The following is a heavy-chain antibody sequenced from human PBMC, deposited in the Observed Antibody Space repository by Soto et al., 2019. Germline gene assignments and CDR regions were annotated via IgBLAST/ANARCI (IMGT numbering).Heavy chain of an antibody. CDR1: GFPFSHYW. CDR2: INPAGTIT. D-gene: IGHD3-16*01. CDR3: TSDTFGLRDT. J-gene: IGHJ5*02. Sequence: GGSLRLSCAASGFPFSHYWMPWVRQTPGKGLVWVSRINPAGTITNYADSVEGRFTISRDNADSALFLQMNSLGAEDTAIYYCTSDTFGLRDTWGQGTLVTVSS. V-gene: IGHV3-74*01.